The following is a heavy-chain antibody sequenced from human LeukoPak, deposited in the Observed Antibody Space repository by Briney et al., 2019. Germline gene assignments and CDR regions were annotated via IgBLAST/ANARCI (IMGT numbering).Heavy chain of an antibody. J-gene: IGHJ4*02. Sequence: RPGGSLRLTCAPSGFTIDDYAMSWVRQAPGKGLEWVSGINWNGGITGYADSVKGRFTISRDNATNSLYLQMNSLRAEDTALYYCARGCSGWPYYFDNWGQGTLVTVSS. CDR1: GFTIDDYA. CDR2: INWNGGIT. D-gene: IGHD6-19*01. CDR3: ARGCSGWPYYFDN. V-gene: IGHV3-20*04.